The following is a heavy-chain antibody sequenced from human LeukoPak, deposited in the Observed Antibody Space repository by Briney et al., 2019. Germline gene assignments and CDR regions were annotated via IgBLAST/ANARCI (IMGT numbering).Heavy chain of an antibody. V-gene: IGHV3-23*01. Sequence: PGGSLRLSCTASGFTFSNYAMSWVRQAPGKGLEWVSTISGSDGSTYYADSVKGRFTISRDNSKNTLYLQMNSLRVEDTAIYYCAKGRGYCTGGSYYSDYWGQGTLVTVSS. CDR3: AKGRGYCTGGSYYSDY. CDR2: ISGSDGST. J-gene: IGHJ4*02. CDR1: GFTFSNYA. D-gene: IGHD2-15*01.